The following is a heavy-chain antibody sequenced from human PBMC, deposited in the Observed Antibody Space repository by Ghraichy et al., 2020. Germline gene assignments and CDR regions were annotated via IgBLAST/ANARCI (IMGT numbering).Heavy chain of an antibody. J-gene: IGHJ6*02. CDR2: ISGSGGST. V-gene: IGHV3-23*01. Sequence: GGSLRLSCAASGFTFSSYAMSWVRQAPGKGLEWVSAISGSGGSTYYADSVKGRFTISRDNSKNTLYLQMNSLRAEDTAVYYCAKVGNGYSSGWYTFYYYYGMDVWGQGTTVTVSS. CDR3: AKVGNGYSSGWYTFYYYYGMDV. D-gene: IGHD6-19*01. CDR1: GFTFSSYA.